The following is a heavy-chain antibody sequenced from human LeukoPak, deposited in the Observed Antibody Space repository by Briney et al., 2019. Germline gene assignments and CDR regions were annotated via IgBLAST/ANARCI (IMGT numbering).Heavy chain of an antibody. CDR2: INHSGST. Sequence: PETLSLTCAVYGGSFSGYYWSWIRQPPGKGLEWIGEINHSGSTNYNPSLKSRVTISVDTSKNQFSLKLSSVTAADTAVYYCARRTYYYDSSGSDYYYYYMDVWGKGTTVTVSS. CDR1: GGSFSGYY. D-gene: IGHD3-22*01. J-gene: IGHJ6*03. V-gene: IGHV4-34*01. CDR3: ARRTYYYDSSGSDYYYYYMDV.